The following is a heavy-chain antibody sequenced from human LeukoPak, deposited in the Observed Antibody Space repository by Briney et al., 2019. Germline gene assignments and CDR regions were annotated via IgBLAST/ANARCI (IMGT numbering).Heavy chain of an antibody. Sequence: PSETLSLTCAVSGYSISSGYYWGWIRQPPGKGLEWIGSIYHSGSTYYNPSLKSRVTISVDTSKNQFSLKLSSVTAADTAVYYCERLSGGKLVVPAAYYFDYWGQGTLVTVSS. CDR1: GYSISSGYY. CDR2: IYHSGST. J-gene: IGHJ4*02. D-gene: IGHD2-2*01. V-gene: IGHV4-38-2*01. CDR3: ERLSGGKLVVPAAYYFDY.